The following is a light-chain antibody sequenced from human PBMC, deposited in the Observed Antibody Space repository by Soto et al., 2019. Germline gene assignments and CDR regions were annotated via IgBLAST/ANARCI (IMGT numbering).Light chain of an antibody. CDR3: HQYGISPPVT. J-gene: IGKJ5*01. CDR1: QSISSSY. V-gene: IGKV3-20*01. CDR2: GPS. Sequence: PGERATLSCRASQSISSSYLAWYQQKPGQAPRLLIYGPSSRATGIPDRFSGSGSGTDFTLTINRLEPEDFAVYYCHQYGISPPVTFGQGTRLEIK.